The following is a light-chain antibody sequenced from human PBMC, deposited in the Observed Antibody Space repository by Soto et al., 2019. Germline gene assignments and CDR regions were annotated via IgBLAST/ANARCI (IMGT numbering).Light chain of an antibody. CDR2: DAS. CDR3: HQRGSWPRGT. V-gene: IGKV3-11*01. Sequence: EIVLKQSPATLSLSPGETATLSCRASQSVSSYLAWYQQKPGQAPRLLIYDASNRATGIPARFSGSGSGTDFTLTISSLEPEDFAVYYCHQRGSWPRGTFGQGTKVDIK. CDR1: QSVSSY. J-gene: IGKJ1*01.